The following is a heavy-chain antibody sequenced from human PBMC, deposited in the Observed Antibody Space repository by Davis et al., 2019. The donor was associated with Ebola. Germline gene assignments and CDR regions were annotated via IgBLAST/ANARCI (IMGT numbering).Heavy chain of an antibody. CDR1: GFTFSSYG. D-gene: IGHD3-16*02. J-gene: IGHJ4*02. CDR3: ASAFYDYIWGSYRY. CDR2: ISYDKSNK. Sequence: GGSLRLSCAASGFTFSSYGMHWVRQAPGKGLEWVAVISYDKSNKYYADSVKGRFTISRDNSKNTLYLQMNSLRAEDTAVYYCASAFYDYIWGSYRYWGQGTLVTVSS. V-gene: IGHV3-30*03.